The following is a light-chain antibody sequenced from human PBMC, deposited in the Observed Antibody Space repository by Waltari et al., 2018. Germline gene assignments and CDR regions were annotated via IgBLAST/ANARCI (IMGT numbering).Light chain of an antibody. J-gene: IGKJ5*01. CDR3: QQANSFPIT. Sequence: DIQMTQSPSTLSASVGDRVTITCRASQSFSSWLAWYQQKPGKAPKLLIYKASSLESGVPSRFSGSGSGTDFTLTISSLQPEDFATYYCQQANSFPITFGQGTRLEIK. CDR1: QSFSSW. CDR2: KAS. V-gene: IGKV1-5*03.